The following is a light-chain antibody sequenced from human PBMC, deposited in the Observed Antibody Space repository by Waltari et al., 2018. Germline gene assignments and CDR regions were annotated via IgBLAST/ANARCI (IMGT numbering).Light chain of an antibody. Sequence: QSALTQPASVSGSPGQSITISCTGSRSAVGVDDSVSWYEAHPGQAPKVLIYDVNKRPSGVSDRFSGSKSGNTASLTISGLQAEDEATFYCSSQSTKNGVIFGGGTKVTVL. V-gene: IGLV2-14*03. J-gene: IGLJ2*01. CDR3: SSQSTKNGVI. CDR1: RSAVGVDDS. CDR2: DVN.